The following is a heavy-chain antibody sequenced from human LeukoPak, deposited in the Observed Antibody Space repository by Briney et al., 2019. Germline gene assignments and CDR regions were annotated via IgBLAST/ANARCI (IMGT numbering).Heavy chain of an antibody. D-gene: IGHD3-10*01. Sequence: GGSLGLSWATSGFTFVDYGLSWVRRAPGKGLEWLCAINYNGAITDYADSVKGRFTISRDNAKNSLYLRMDSLRAEDTAVYYCASGSGRYYYGMDVWGQGTTVTVTS. J-gene: IGHJ6*02. CDR3: ASGSGRYYYGMDV. V-gene: IGHV3-20*04. CDR2: INYNGAIT. CDR1: GFTFVDYG.